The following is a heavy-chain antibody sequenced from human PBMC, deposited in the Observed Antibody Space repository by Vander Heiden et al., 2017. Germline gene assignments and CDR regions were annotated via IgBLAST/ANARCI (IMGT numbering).Heavy chain of an antibody. CDR2: ISYDGSNK. CDR1: GFTFSSYG. V-gene: IGHV3-30*18. CDR3: AKNEAAGTNLDY. D-gene: IGHD6-13*01. Sequence: GFTFSSYGMHWVRQAPGKGLEWVAVISYDGSNKYYADSVKGRFTISRDNSKNTLYLQMNSLRAEDTAVYYCAKNEAAGTNLDYWGQGTLVTVSS. J-gene: IGHJ4*02.